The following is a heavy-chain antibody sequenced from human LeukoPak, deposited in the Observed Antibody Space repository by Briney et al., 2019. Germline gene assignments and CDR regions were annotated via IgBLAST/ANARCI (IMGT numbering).Heavy chain of an antibody. V-gene: IGHV3-13*01. Sequence: SGGSLRLSCAASGFTFSSYDMHWVRQATGKGLEWASAIGTAGDTYYPGSVKGRFTISRENAKNSLYLQMNSLRAGDTAVYYCARGSSYDFWSASMDVWGKGTTVTVSS. CDR2: IGTAGDT. D-gene: IGHD3-3*01. J-gene: IGHJ6*04. CDR1: GFTFSSYD. CDR3: ARGSSYDFWSASMDV.